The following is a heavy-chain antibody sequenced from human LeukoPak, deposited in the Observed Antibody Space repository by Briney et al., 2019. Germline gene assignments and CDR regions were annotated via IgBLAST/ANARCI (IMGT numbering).Heavy chain of an antibody. V-gene: IGHV3-23*01. CDR2: ISGSGGST. CDR1: GFTFSSYA. Sequence: GGSLRLSCAASGFTFSSYAMSWVRQAPGKGLEWVSAISGSGGSTYYADSVKGRFTISRDNSKNTLYLQMNSLRAEDTAVYYCAKDHIIVVVPAARQDYWGQGTLVTVSS. D-gene: IGHD2-2*01. CDR3: AKDHIIVVVPAARQDY. J-gene: IGHJ4*02.